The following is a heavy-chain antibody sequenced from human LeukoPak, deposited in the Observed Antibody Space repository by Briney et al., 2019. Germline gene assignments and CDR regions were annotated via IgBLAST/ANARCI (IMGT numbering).Heavy chain of an antibody. V-gene: IGHV4-59*01. CDR1: GGSISTYD. CDR2: IYYSGSP. CDR3: ARVWRASSSWYGVFDI. D-gene: IGHD6-13*01. Sequence: SETLSLTCTVSGGSISTYDWSWIRQPPGKGLEWIGYIYYSGSPNYNPSLKSRVTISVDTSKNQFSLKLSSVTAADTAVYYCARVWRASSSWYGVFDIWGQGTMVTVSS. J-gene: IGHJ3*02.